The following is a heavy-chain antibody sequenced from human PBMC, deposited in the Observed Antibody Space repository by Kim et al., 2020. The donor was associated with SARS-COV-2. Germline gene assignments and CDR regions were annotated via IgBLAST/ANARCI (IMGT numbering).Heavy chain of an antibody. CDR3: ARAGGLRRIRYYYYGLDV. CDR1: TYTFTSYD. V-gene: IGHV1-8*01. Sequence: ASVKVSCKASTYTFTSYDINWVRQATGQGPEWVGWMNPNSGNTGYAQKFQGRVTMTRNTSTSTAYMELSSLTSEDTAVYYCARAGGLRRIRYYYYGLDVWGQGTTITVSS. J-gene: IGHJ6*02. D-gene: IGHD4-17*01. CDR2: MNPNSGNT.